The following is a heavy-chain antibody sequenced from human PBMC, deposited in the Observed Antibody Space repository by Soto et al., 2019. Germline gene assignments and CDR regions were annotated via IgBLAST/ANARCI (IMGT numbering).Heavy chain of an antibody. CDR1: GYTFTSYA. J-gene: IGHJ6*02. CDR2: NNAGNGNT. Sequence: QVQLVQSGAEVKKPGASVKVSCKASGYTFTSYAMHWVRQAPGQRLEWMGWNNAGNGNTKYSQKCQGRVTITRDTSASTAYMELSSLRSEDTGVYYCARLTIFGVVTHGRYYYGMDVWGQGTTVTVSS. CDR3: ARLTIFGVVTHGRYYYGMDV. D-gene: IGHD3-3*01. V-gene: IGHV1-3*01.